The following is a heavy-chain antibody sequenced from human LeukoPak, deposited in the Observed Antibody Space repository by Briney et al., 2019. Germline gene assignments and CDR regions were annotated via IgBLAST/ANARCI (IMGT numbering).Heavy chain of an antibody. Sequence: GSSVKVSCKASGGTFSSYAISWVRQAPGQGLEWMGRIIPILGIANYAQKFQGRVTITADKSTSTAYVELSSRRSEDTAVYYCASQQRKRGIAAAGTGFDYWGQGTLVTVSS. CDR3: ASQQRKRGIAAAGTGFDY. CDR2: IIPILGIA. V-gene: IGHV1-69*04. CDR1: GGTFSSYA. J-gene: IGHJ4*02. D-gene: IGHD6-13*01.